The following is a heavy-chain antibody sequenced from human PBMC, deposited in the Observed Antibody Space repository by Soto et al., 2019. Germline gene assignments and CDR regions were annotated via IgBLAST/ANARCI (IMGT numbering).Heavy chain of an antibody. D-gene: IGHD6-19*01. Sequence: QITLKESGPTLVKPTQTLTLTCTFSGFSLSTSGVGVGWIRQPPGKALEWLALLYWDDDNRYNPSLRSRLTRTKDTSQNQVVITMTNMDTVDTATYYCAHGSGWLSDYWGQGTLVTVSS. CDR1: GFSLSTSGVG. J-gene: IGHJ4*02. CDR2: LYWDDDN. CDR3: AHGSGWLSDY. V-gene: IGHV2-5*02.